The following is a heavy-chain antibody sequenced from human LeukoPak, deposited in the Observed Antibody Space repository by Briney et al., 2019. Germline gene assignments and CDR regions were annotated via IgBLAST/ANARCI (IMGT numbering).Heavy chain of an antibody. J-gene: IGHJ4*02. CDR2: IIADGSST. CDR1: GFTFSSYE. V-gene: IGHV3-48*03. D-gene: IGHD2-21*01. CDR3: ARERANCYGDCYDC. Sequence: TGGSLRLSCAASGFTFSSYEMNWVRQAPGKGLEWVSYIIADGSSTYYAGSVKGRFTISRDNAKSSLYLQMNSLRAEDTALYYCARERANCYGDCYDCWGQGTLVTVSS.